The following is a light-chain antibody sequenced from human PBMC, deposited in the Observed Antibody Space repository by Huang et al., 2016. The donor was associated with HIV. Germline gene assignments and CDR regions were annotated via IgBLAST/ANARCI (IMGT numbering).Light chain of an antibody. CDR3: QQYNNWPS. V-gene: IGKV3-15*01. CDR1: PSVNSN. CDR2: VAS. J-gene: IGKJ2*01. Sequence: EIVMTQSPATLSVSPGERATLSCRASPSVNSNLAWYQHKPGQAPRLLIYVASTRATGIPARFSGSGSGTEFTLTISSLQSEDFAVYYCQQYNNWPSFGQGTKLEIK.